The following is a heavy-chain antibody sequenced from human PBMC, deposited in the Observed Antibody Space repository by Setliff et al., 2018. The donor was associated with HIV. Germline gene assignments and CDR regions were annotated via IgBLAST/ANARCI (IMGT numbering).Heavy chain of an antibody. J-gene: IGHJ6*03. CDR2: VSSIGNT. D-gene: IGHD3-10*01. V-gene: IGHV4-4*08. Sequence: SETLSLTCSVSGISINGYYWSWIRQSPRTRLEWIGYVSSIGNTNYNPSLKSRVTISVDTSKNQLSLQLNSVTAADTAVYYCASLDGSESPYIYYYYMDVWGEGTAVTVSS. CDR3: ASLDGSESPYIYYYYMDV. CDR1: GISINGYY.